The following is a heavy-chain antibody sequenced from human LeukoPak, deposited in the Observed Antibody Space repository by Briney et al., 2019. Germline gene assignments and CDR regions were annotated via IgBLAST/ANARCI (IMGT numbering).Heavy chain of an antibody. V-gene: IGHV3-23*01. J-gene: IGHJ4*02. D-gene: IGHD3/OR15-3a*01. CDR1: GFTFSSYA. CDR2: ISGSGGST. CDR3: DRLVIIPYFDY. Sequence: GGSLRLSCAASGFTFSSYAMSWVRQAPGKGLEWVSAISGSGGSTYYADSVKGRFTISRDNSKNTRYLQMNSLRAEDTAVYYCDRLVIIPYFDYWGQGTLVTVSS.